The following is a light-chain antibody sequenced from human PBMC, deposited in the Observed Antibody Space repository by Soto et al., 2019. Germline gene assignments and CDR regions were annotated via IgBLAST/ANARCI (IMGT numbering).Light chain of an antibody. CDR1: QSLLQSNGYNY. V-gene: IGKV2-28*01. CDR2: FGF. CDR3: MQSQQSPTT. J-gene: IGKJ1*01. Sequence: DIVMTQSPLSLPVTPGEPASISCSSSQSLLQSNGYNYLDWYLQKPGQSPQLLIYFGFYRASGVPDRFSGSGSGTDFTLKIRRVEAEDVGVYYCMQSQQSPTTFGQGTKVDI.